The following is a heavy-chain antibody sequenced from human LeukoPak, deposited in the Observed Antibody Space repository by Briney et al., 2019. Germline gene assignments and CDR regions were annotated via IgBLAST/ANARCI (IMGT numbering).Heavy chain of an antibody. CDR1: GFTFSSYE. Sequence: PGGSLRLSCAASGFTFSSYEMNWVRQAPGKGLEWVSYISSSGSTIYYADSVKGRFTISRDNAKNSLYLQMNSLRAEDTAVYYCARVSSGGSSWYYYYYYMDVWGKGTTVTISS. CDR3: ARVSSGGSSWYYYYYYMDV. D-gene: IGHD6-13*01. J-gene: IGHJ6*03. V-gene: IGHV3-48*03. CDR2: ISSSGSTI.